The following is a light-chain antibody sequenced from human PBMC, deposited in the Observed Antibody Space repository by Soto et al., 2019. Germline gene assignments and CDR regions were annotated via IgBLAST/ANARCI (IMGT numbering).Light chain of an antibody. Sequence: QSVLTQPPSVSAASGQKVTISCSGSSSNIGNNYVSWYQQVPGTAPKLLIYENNKRPSGIPDRFSGSKSGTSATLGITGLQTGDEADYYCGTWDSSLSAWVFGGGTKLTVL. CDR2: ENN. V-gene: IGLV1-51*01. J-gene: IGLJ3*02. CDR3: GTWDSSLSAWV. CDR1: SSNIGNNY.